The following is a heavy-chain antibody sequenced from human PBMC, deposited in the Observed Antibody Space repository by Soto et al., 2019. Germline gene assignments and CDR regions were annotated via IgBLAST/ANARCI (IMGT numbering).Heavy chain of an antibody. J-gene: IGHJ4*02. CDR1: GYSISSGYY. V-gene: IGHV4-38-2*02. D-gene: IGHD4-4*01. Sequence: SETLSLTCTVSGYSISSGYYWGWIRQPPGKGLEWIGSIYHSGSTYYNPSLKSRVTISVDTSKNQFSLKLSSVTAADTAVYYCTTVTTGLPSYWGQGTLVTVSS. CDR3: TTVTTGLPSY. CDR2: IYHSGST.